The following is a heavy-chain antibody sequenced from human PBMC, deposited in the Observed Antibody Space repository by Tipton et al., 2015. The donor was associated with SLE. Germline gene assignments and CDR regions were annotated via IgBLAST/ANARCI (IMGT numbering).Heavy chain of an antibody. CDR3: RLITITSLFDY. V-gene: IGHV4-39*07. J-gene: IGHJ4*02. Sequence: LSCTVSGGSISSSSYYWGWIRQPPGKGLEWIGSIYYSGSTYYNPSLKSRVTISVDTSKNQFSLKLSSVTAADTAVYYCRLITITSLFDYWGQGTLVTVSS. CDR2: IYYSGST. CDR1: GGSISSSSYY. D-gene: IGHD3-16*01.